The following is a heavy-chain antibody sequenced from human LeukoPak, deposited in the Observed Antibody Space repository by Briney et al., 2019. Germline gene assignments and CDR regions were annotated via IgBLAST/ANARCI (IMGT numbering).Heavy chain of an antibody. J-gene: IGHJ4*02. D-gene: IGHD3-9*01. Sequence: GESLKISCKGSGYRFTSYWIGWVRQMPGKGLEWMGIIFVGDSDTRYSPSFQGQVTISADKSISTAYLQWSSLKASDTAMYFCARLGSFDWNNGYFDYWGQGTLVTVSS. CDR2: IFVGDSDT. CDR1: GYRFTSYW. CDR3: ARLGSFDWNNGYFDY. V-gene: IGHV5-51*01.